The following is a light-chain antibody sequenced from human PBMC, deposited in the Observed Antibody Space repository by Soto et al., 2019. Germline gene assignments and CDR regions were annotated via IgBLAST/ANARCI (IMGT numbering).Light chain of an antibody. V-gene: IGKV1-33*01. Sequence: HMTQSPSSLSAFVGDRVNITCQASQDISKYVNWYQQKPGKAPTLLIYDPSILETGVPSRFSGGGSGTDFTFTISSLQTEDIATYYCQQYDNPPPTFGVGTKVDI. CDR2: DPS. J-gene: IGKJ4*01. CDR1: QDISKY. CDR3: QQYDNPPPT.